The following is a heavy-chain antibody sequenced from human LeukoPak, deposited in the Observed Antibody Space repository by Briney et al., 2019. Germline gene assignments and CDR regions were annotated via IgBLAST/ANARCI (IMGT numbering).Heavy chain of an antibody. CDR1: GFTFSDYY. D-gene: IGHD1-1*01. V-gene: IGHV3-11*01. CDR3: ARGTTGTTDFDY. Sequence: KSGGSLRLSCAASGFTFSDYYMNWIRQAPGKGLEWVSYISTSGTTMSYADSVKGRFTISRDSAKNSLYLQMNSLRAEDTAVYYCARGTTGTTDFDYWGQGTLVTASS. CDR2: ISTSGTTM. J-gene: IGHJ4*02.